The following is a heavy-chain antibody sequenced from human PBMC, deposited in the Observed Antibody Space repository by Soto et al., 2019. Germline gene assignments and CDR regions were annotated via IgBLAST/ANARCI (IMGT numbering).Heavy chain of an antibody. V-gene: IGHV4-39*01. CDR3: ARHGEHSSSWYFDF. Sequence: SETLSLTCTVSGGSISSSSYYWGWIRQPPGKGLEWIGSIYHTGTTYYNMSLKSRVTISVDRSKNQFSLKLSSVTAADTAVYNCARHGEHSSSWYFDFWGQGTLVTVSS. J-gene: IGHJ4*02. CDR2: IYHTGTT. CDR1: GGSISSSSYY. D-gene: IGHD6-13*01.